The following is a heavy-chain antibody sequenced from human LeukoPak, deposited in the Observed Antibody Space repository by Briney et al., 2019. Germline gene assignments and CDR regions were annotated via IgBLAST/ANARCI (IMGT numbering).Heavy chain of an antibody. Sequence: GGSLRLSCAASGFSFNDYAMSWVRQAPGKGLEWVSVISGSGGRTSYADSVKGRFTISRDNSKNTLYLQMNSLRAEDTAVYYCARGWDGYSYGIWGQGALVTVSS. J-gene: IGHJ4*02. CDR1: GFSFNDYA. V-gene: IGHV3-23*01. CDR2: ISGSGGRT. D-gene: IGHD5-18*01. CDR3: ARGWDGYSYGI.